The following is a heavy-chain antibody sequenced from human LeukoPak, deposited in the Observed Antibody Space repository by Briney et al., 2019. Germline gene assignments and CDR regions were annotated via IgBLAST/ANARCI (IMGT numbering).Heavy chain of an antibody. CDR2: ISSSGSTI. V-gene: IGHV3-48*03. D-gene: IGHD7-27*01. CDR3: ARDSAWGPYRGY. Sequence: GGSLRLSCAASGFTFSSYEMNWVRQAPGKGLEWVSYISSSGSTIYYADSVKGRFTISRDNAKNSLYLQMNSLRAEDTAVYYCARDSAWGPYRGYGGQGTLVTVSS. J-gene: IGHJ4*02. CDR1: GFTFSSYE.